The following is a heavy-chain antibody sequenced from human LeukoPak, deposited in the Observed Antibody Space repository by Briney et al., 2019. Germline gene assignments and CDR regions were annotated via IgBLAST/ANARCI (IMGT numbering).Heavy chain of an antibody. Sequence: GGSLRLSCAASGFTFHDYAMHWVRQAPGKGLEWVSGISWNSGSVDYAHSVKDRFTISRDNAKNSLYLQMNSLRAEDTALYYRAKAEQLLYDAFDKWGQGTMVTVSS. CDR3: AKAEQLLYDAFDK. CDR1: GFTFHDYA. J-gene: IGHJ3*02. V-gene: IGHV3-9*01. D-gene: IGHD2-2*01. CDR2: ISWNSGSV.